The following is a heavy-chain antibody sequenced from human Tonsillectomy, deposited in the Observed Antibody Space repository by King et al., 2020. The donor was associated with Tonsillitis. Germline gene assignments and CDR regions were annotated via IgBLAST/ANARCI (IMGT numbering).Heavy chain of an antibody. CDR2: IKQHGSEE. CDR1: GFTFTSYW. Sequence: VQLVESGGGLVQPGGSLRLSCAASGFTFTSYWMNWVRQAPGKGLEWVANIKQHGSEENYVDSVKGRFTISRDNAKNSLYLQMHSLRAEDTGVYYCARPLTVDFAFDIWGQGTTVTVSS. J-gene: IGHJ3*02. D-gene: IGHD3-9*01. V-gene: IGHV3-7*01. CDR3: ARPLTVDFAFDI.